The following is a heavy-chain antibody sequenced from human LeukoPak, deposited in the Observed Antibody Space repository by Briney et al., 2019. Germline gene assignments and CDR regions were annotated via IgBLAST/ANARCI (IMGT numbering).Heavy chain of an antibody. CDR2: ICYSGST. D-gene: IGHD5-18*01. CDR3: ARRGAMVTGHFDY. V-gene: IGHV4-59*08. J-gene: IGHJ4*02. Sequence: SETLSLTCTGSGGSVSSYYWSWLRQPPGKGLKGIVYICYSGSTNYNPSLKSRVTISVDTSKNQFSLKLSSVTAADTAVYYCARRGAMVTGHFDYWGQGTLVTVSS. CDR1: GGSVSSYY.